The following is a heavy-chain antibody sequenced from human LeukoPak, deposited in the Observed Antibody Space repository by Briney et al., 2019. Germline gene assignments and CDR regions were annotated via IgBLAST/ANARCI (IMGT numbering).Heavy chain of an antibody. V-gene: IGHV4-59*01. CDR2: VHYSGST. J-gene: IGHJ6*02. D-gene: IGHD1-14*01. CDR3: AGRNKGPADV. Sequence: SETLSLTCTVSGGSISGFYWSWIRQPPGKGLEWTGYVHYSGSTTYNPSLKSRVTISLDTSENQFSLNPNSVTAADTAVYYCAGRNKGPADVWGQGTTVTVSS. CDR1: GGSISGFY.